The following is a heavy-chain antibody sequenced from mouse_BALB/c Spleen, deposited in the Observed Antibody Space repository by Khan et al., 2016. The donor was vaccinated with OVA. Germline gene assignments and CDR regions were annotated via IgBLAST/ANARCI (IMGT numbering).Heavy chain of an antibody. CDR2: IWGDGST. CDR1: GFSLTYYG. V-gene: IGHV2-3*01. CDR3: ARFTTATGNYYVMDY. Sequence: VELVESGLGLVAPSQSLSITCTVSGFSLTYYGVNWVRQPPRKGLEWLGVIWGDGSTNYHSGLKSRLSISKDNSKNQAVLKLNSLPTDDTTTYYCARFTTATGNYYVMDYWGQGTSVTVSS. D-gene: IGHD1-2*01. J-gene: IGHJ4*01.